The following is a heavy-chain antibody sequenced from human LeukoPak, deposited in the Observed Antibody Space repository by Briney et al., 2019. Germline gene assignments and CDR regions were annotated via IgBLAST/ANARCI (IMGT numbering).Heavy chain of an antibody. D-gene: IGHD4-23*01. CDR3: AKATVVTPRNAFDI. CDR1: GGTFSSYD. Sequence: SMKVSCKASGGTFSSYDISWVRQAPGQGLEWMGGIMPMFGKTNYAQKFQGRVTTTADKATSTAYMELSSLRSEDTAVYYCAKATVVTPRNAFDIWGQGTMVTVSS. V-gene: IGHV1-69*06. J-gene: IGHJ3*02. CDR2: IMPMFGKT.